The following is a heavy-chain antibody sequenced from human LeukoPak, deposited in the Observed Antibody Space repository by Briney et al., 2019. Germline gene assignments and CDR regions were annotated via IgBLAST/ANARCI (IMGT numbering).Heavy chain of an antibody. CDR1: GLTFSSYR. D-gene: IGHD2-21*01. CDR2: ISSSSSYI. V-gene: IGHV3-21*01. J-gene: IGHJ4*02. Sequence: GGSVRLSCAASGLTFSSYRMNWVRQAPGKGLEWVSSISSSSSYIYYADSVKGRFTISRDNAKNSLYLQMNSLRAEDTAVYYCARIGGEGFDYWGQGTLVTVSS. CDR3: ARIGGEGFDY.